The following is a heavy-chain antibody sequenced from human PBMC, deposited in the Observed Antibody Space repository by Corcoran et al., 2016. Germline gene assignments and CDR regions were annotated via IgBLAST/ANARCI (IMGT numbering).Heavy chain of an antibody. CDR2: INAGNGNT. D-gene: IGHD2-15*01. Sequence: QVQLVQSGAEVKKPGASVKVSCKASGYTFTSYAMHWVRQAPGQRLEWMGWINAGNGNTKYSQKFQGRVTITRDTSASTAYMELSSLRSEDTAVYYCARVGSGGSGPPGHMDVWGQGTTVTVSS. CDR1: GYTFTSYA. V-gene: IGHV1-3*01. CDR3: ARVGSGGSGPPGHMDV. J-gene: IGHJ6*02.